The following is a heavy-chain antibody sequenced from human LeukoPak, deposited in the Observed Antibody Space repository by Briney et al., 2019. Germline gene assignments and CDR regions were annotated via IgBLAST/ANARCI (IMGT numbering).Heavy chain of an antibody. CDR3: AKRSLIVGAASRNYYFDY. J-gene: IGHJ4*02. D-gene: IGHD1-26*01. CDR2: ISGSGGISGSGAST. CDR1: GFIFSSYA. V-gene: IGHV3-23*01. Sequence: GGSLRLSCAASGFIFSSYAMTWVRQAPGKGLEWVSAISGSGGISGSGASTYYAGSVKGRFTISRDNSKNTLYLQMSSLRVEDTALYFCAKRSLIVGAASRNYYFDYWGQGTLVTVSS.